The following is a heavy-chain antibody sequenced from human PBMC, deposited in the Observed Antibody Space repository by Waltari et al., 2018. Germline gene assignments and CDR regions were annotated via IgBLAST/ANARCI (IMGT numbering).Heavy chain of an antibody. J-gene: IGHJ4*02. V-gene: IGHV4-34*01. Sequence: QVQLQQWGAGLLKPSETLSLTCGVDGVSFSNFSGSWIRQPPGKGLEWIGEINQSGRPNYNPSLKSRVTISIDTSGNRLSLRLNSVAAADSAVYYCARAPKPVAVNYFDFWGQGTPVTVSS. CDR3: ARAPKPVAVNYFDF. D-gene: IGHD6-19*01. CDR1: GVSFSNFS. CDR2: INQSGRP.